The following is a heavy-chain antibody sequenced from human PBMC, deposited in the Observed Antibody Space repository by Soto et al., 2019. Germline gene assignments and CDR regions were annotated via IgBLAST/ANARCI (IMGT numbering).Heavy chain of an antibody. J-gene: IGHJ5*02. CDR2: ISYDGRAT. CDR1: GFTLNNYG. CDR3: AKDLSSGGWYNYFGP. Sequence: QVHLAESGGGVVQPGGSLRLSCTASGFTLNNYGIHWVRQAPGEGLEWLTMISYDGRATYYADSVKGRFTISRDDSKGTVYLQMNTLRPEDTAVYFCAKDLSSGGWYNYFGPWGQGTLVTVSS. D-gene: IGHD6-19*01. V-gene: IGHV3-30*18.